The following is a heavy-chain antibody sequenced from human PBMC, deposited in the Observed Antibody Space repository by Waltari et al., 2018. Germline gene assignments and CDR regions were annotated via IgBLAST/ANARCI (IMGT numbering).Heavy chain of an antibody. V-gene: IGHV1-2*02. CDR1: GYTFTGYY. J-gene: IGHJ3*02. D-gene: IGHD3-22*01. CDR3: ARDHGGITMIVVVIPDAFDI. Sequence: QVQLVQSGAEVKKPGASVKVSCKASGYTFTGYYMHWVRQAPGQGLEWMGWINPNSGGTNYAQKFQGRVTMTRDTYISTAYMELSRLRSDDTAVYYCARDHGGITMIVVVIPDAFDIWGQGTMVTVSS. CDR2: INPNSGGT.